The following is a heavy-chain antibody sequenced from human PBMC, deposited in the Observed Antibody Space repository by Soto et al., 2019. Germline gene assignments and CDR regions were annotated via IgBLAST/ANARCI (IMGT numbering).Heavy chain of an antibody. J-gene: IGHJ4*02. Sequence: EVQLVQSGAEVKKSGESLQISCKGSGYSFTSYWIGWVRQMPGEGLELMGIIYPGDSDTKYSPSFQGQVTISADKSISTAYLQWTSLKASDTAMYYCARYCSGGSCYRPSYQFDYWGQGTLVTVSS. CDR3: ARYCSGGSCYRPSYQFDY. D-gene: IGHD2-15*01. CDR1: GYSFTSYW. V-gene: IGHV5-51*01. CDR2: IYPGDSDT.